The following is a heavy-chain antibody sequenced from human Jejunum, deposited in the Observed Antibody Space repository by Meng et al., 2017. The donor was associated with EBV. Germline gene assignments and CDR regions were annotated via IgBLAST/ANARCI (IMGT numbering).Heavy chain of an antibody. CDR2: ISDNEGT. Sequence: QVQINQWGAGLLKPSETLSLTCAVYDGSFSGYYWSWIRQPPGKGLEWIGEISDNEGTKYNPPLKSRVTVSLDTSKNQFSLRLSSVTAADTALYYCARGPDHSKQGYWGQGTLVTVSS. D-gene: IGHD1-14*01. CDR1: DGSFSGYY. CDR3: ARGPDHSKQGY. V-gene: IGHV4-34*01. J-gene: IGHJ4*02.